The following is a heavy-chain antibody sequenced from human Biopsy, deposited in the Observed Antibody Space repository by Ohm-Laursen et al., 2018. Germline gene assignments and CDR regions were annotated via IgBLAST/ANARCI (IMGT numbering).Heavy chain of an antibody. Sequence: ASVKVSCKTSGGSFSMDAFSWMRQVPGQGLEWMGLIIPMSRTPDYAQKFQGRVTFTADESTSTVYMELTSLTSDDTAVYFCARGFAAGMVVALDLDVWGQGTLVTVSS. V-gene: IGHV1-69*13. CDR2: IIPMSRTP. CDR3: ARGFAAGMVVALDLDV. J-gene: IGHJ4*02. D-gene: IGHD3/OR15-3a*01. CDR1: GGSFSMDA.